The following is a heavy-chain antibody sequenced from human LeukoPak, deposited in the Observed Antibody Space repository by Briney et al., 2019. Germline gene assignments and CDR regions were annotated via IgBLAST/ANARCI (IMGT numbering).Heavy chain of an antibody. D-gene: IGHD3-10*01. Sequence: GGSLRLSCAASGFIFSTYDINWVRQAPGKGLEWVSFISRSGDTIYYADSVKGRFPVSRDNAKNSLYLQMNSLRAEDTAVYYCARERAGELSDFWGQGVLVTVSS. CDR2: ISRSGDTI. CDR1: GFIFSTYD. CDR3: ARERAGELSDF. J-gene: IGHJ4*02. V-gene: IGHV3-48*03.